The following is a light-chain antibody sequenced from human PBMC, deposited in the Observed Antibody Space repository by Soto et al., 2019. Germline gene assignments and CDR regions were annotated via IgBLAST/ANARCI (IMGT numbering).Light chain of an antibody. J-gene: IGKJ2*01. CDR2: DAS. V-gene: IGKV1-33*01. CDR3: QQYDNLPRT. CDR1: QDISHY. Sequence: IPLTQSPSSLSASVGDRVNITCQASQDISHYLNWYQQKPGKSPKLLIYDASNLETGVPSRFSGSGSGTDFTFTISSLQPEDIATYYCQQYDNLPRTFGQGTKLEIK.